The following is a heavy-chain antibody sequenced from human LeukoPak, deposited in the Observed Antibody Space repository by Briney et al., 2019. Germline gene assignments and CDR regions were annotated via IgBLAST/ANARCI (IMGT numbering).Heavy chain of an antibody. Sequence: GRSLRLSCAASGFTFSTYGFHWVRQAPGKGLEWVAVIWYDGSNQYYADSVKGRFTISRDNSKNTLYLQMNSLRAEDTAVYYCTTGDLGDSSGPWAFDIWGQGTMVTVSS. CDR3: TTGDLGDSSGPWAFDI. CDR1: GFTFSTYG. D-gene: IGHD3-22*01. J-gene: IGHJ3*02. V-gene: IGHV3-33*01. CDR2: IWYDGSNQ.